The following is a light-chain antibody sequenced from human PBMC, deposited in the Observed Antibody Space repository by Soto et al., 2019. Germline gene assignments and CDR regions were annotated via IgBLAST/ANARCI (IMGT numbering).Light chain of an antibody. V-gene: IGKV1-5*03. CDR1: QEIGSF. CDR2: LAS. Sequence: DIQMTQSPSTLSASVGDRVTVTCRASQEIGSFLAWYQQKPGKAPKLLIYLASRLESGVPSRFSGSGSGTEFTLTISGLQPDDFATYFCKQYNPHSFYTFGPGTKLEIK. CDR3: KQYNPHSFYT. J-gene: IGKJ2*01.